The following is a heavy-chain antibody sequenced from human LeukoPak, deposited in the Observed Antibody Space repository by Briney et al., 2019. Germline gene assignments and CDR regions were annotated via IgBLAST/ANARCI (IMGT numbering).Heavy chain of an antibody. Sequence: GASVKVSCKASGYTFTSYDINWVRQATGQGLEWMGWMNPNSGNTGYAQKFQGRVTITRNTSISTAYMELSSLRSEDSAVYYCARAYYSGNYGDYYYYLDVWGKGTTVTVSS. CDR1: GYTFTSYD. CDR2: MNPNSGNT. D-gene: IGHD1-26*01. V-gene: IGHV1-8*03. CDR3: ARAYYSGNYGDYYYYLDV. J-gene: IGHJ6*03.